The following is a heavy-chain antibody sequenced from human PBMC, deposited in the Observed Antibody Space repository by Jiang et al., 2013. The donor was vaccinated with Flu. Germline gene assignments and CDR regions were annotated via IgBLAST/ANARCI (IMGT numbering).Heavy chain of an antibody. CDR1: GGSISSSSYY. CDR2: MYYSGST. V-gene: IGHV4-39*06. Sequence: SLTCTVSGGSISSSSYYWGWIRQPPGKGLEWIGSMYYSGSTYYNPSLKSRVTISVDMSKNQLALKLSSVTAADTAVYYCARQFWSGYYMDWFDSWGQGTLVTVSS. J-gene: IGHJ5*01. CDR3: ARQFWSGYYMDWFDS. D-gene: IGHD3-3*01.